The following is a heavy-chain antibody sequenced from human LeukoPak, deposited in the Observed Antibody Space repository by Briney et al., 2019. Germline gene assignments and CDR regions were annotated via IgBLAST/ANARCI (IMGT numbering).Heavy chain of an antibody. D-gene: IGHD5-12*01. CDR2: IIPILGIA. V-gene: IGHV1-69*04. J-gene: IGHJ4*02. Sequence: SVKVSCKASEGTFSSYTISWVRQAPGQGLEWMGRIIPILGIANCAQKFQGRVTITADKSTSTAYMELSSLRSEDTAVYYCAREWGYDLPYFDYWGQGTLVTVSS. CDR3: AREWGYDLPYFDY. CDR1: EGTFSSYT.